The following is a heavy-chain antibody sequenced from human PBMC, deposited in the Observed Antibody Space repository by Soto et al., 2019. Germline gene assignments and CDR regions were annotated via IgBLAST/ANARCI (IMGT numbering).Heavy chain of an antibody. V-gene: IGHV3-66*01. D-gene: IGHD3-10*01. Sequence: GGSLSLSCAASGFAVSDRSLSWVRQAPGKGLEWVSVIYSGGSTYYADSVKGRFTISRDNSKNTLYLQMNSLRAEDTAVYYCARFGNYNYYYGMDVWGQGT. CDR1: GFAVSDRS. J-gene: IGHJ6*02. CDR2: IYSGGST. CDR3: ARFGNYNYYYGMDV.